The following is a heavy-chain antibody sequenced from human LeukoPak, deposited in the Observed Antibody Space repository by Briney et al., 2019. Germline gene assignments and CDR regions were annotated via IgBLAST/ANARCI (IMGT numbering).Heavy chain of an antibody. CDR1: GFTFSSYV. V-gene: IGHV3-21*01. D-gene: IGHD3-10*02. Sequence: PGRSLRLSCAASGFTFSSYVMHWVRQAPGKGLEWVASISSDSSYIDYADSVKGRFTISRDNAKNSLFLKTDTLRGDDTGIYYCARDPNVLGITPYYFDFWGQGTLVTVSS. J-gene: IGHJ4*02. CDR2: ISSDSSYI. CDR3: ARDPNVLGITPYYFDF.